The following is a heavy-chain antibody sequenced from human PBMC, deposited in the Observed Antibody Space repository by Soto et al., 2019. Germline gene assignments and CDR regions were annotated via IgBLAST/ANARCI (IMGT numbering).Heavy chain of an antibody. V-gene: IGHV3-30-3*01. Sequence: QVQLVESGGGVVQPGRSLRLSCAASGFTFSSYAMHWVRQAPGKGLEWVAVISYDGSNKYYADSVKGRFTISRDNSKNTLDVEMNSLRAEDTAVYYCAGLDYYGSGSYLDFDYWGQGTLVTVSS. CDR1: GFTFSSYA. CDR2: ISYDGSNK. CDR3: AGLDYYGSGSYLDFDY. J-gene: IGHJ4*02. D-gene: IGHD3-10*01.